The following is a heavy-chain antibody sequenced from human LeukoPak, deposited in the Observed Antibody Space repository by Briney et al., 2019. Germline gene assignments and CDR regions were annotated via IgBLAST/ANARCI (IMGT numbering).Heavy chain of an antibody. V-gene: IGHV3-30*02. CDR1: GFTFSSYG. CDR3: ASSQGSWPDYFDY. Sequence: GGSLRLSCAASGFTFSSYGMYWVRQAPGKGLEWVAFIRYDGSNKYYADSVKGRFTVSRDNAKNSLYLQMNSLRAEDTAVYYCASSQGSWPDYFDYWGQGILVTVSS. J-gene: IGHJ4*02. CDR2: IRYDGSNK. D-gene: IGHD6-13*01.